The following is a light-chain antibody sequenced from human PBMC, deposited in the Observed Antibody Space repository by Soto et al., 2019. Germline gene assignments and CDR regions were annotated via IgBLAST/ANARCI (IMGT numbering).Light chain of an antibody. Sequence: IAMTHSPATLSLIPRARATLSGLASQNVSSNLAWYQQKPGQAPRLLIYGASTRVTGIPARFSGSGSGTEFTLTISSLQSEDFAVYYWQQYNKWPPWTFGEGSKVDI. CDR2: GAS. J-gene: IGKJ1*01. CDR3: QQYNKWPPWT. V-gene: IGKV3-15*01. CDR1: QNVSSN.